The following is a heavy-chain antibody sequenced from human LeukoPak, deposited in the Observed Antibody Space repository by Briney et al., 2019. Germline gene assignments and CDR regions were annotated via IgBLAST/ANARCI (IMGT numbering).Heavy chain of an antibody. CDR1: CVSIKSSSFY. D-gene: IGHD1-26*01. CDR3: ARGLRWDLTISGTSTFDY. Sequence: SETLSLTCTVSCVSIKSSSFYWVWIRQPPGKGLEWIGSIYYSGRTYYRPSLNSRVTMSVDTSKNQFSLRLSSVTAADTAVYYCARGLRWDLTISGTSTFDYWGQGSLVTVSS. V-gene: IGHV4-39*01. J-gene: IGHJ4*02. CDR2: IYYSGRT.